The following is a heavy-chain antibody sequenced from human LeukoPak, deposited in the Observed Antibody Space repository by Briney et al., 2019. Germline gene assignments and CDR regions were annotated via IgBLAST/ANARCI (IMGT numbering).Heavy chain of an antibody. CDR2: ISYDGSNK. J-gene: IGHJ4*02. Sequence: QPGGSLRLSCAASRFIFSSYAMHWVRQAPGKGLEWVAVISYDGSNKYYADSVKGRFTISRDNSKNTLYLQMNSLRAEDTAVYYCARDLAWRAQDLVPADYWGQGTLVTVSS. CDR3: ARDLAWRAQDLVPADY. CDR1: RFIFSSYA. V-gene: IGHV3-30-3*01. D-gene: IGHD2-2*01.